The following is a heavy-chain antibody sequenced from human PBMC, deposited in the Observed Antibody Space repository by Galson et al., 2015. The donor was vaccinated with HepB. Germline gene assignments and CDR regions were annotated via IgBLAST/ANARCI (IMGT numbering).Heavy chain of an antibody. Sequence: LRLSCAASGFTFSTNVMHWVRQAPGKGLEWVAVISYDGNTQYYADSVKDRFTLSRDNSKNTLSLQMNSLKPEDTAIYYCAKDYSSGWDLGHWGQGTLVTVSS. D-gene: IGHD6-19*01. CDR2: ISYDGNTQ. CDR1: GFTFSTNV. J-gene: IGHJ5*02. V-gene: IGHV3-30*18. CDR3: AKDYSSGWDLGH.